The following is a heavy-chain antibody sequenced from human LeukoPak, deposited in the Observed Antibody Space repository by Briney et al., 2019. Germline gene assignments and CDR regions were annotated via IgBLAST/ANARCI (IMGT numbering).Heavy chain of an antibody. CDR2: IRYYGSNK. V-gene: IGHV3-30*02. D-gene: IGHD6-19*01. J-gene: IGHJ4*02. Sequence: GGPLRLSCAASGFIFSSYGMHWVRQAPGKGLEGVAFIRYYGSNKYYADSVKGRFTISRDNSKNTLYLQMNSLRAEDTAVYYCAKDTAGTPYNWGQGTLVTVSS. CDR3: AKDTAGTPYN. CDR1: GFIFSSYG.